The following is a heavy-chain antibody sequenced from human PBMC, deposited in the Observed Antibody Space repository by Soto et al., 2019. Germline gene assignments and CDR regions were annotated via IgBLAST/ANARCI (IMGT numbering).Heavy chain of an antibody. Sequence: PSETLSLTCIVSGGSISNVNDCWSWIRQRPDKGLEWIGHIYSGGSIYNNPSLTSRVTISVDTSKNQFSLQLSSVSAADTAVYYCARRWGPTFDFWGQGTLVTVSS. V-gene: IGHV4-30-4*01. J-gene: IGHJ4*02. CDR2: IYSGGSI. CDR1: GGSISNVNDC. CDR3: ARRWGPTFDF. D-gene: IGHD1-26*01.